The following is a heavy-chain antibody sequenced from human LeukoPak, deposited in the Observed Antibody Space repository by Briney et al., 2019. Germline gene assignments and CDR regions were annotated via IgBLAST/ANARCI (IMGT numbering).Heavy chain of an antibody. J-gene: IGHJ5*02. Sequence: PSETLSLTCTVSGYSISSGYYWGWIRQPPGKGLEWIGSIYHSGSTYYNPSLNSRVTISVDTSKNQFSLKLSSVTAADTAVYYCARGLSRGFGELFPGGTWFDPWGQGTLVTVSS. D-gene: IGHD3-10*01. CDR2: IYHSGST. CDR3: ARGLSRGFGELFPGGTWFDP. CDR1: GYSISSGYY. V-gene: IGHV4-38-2*02.